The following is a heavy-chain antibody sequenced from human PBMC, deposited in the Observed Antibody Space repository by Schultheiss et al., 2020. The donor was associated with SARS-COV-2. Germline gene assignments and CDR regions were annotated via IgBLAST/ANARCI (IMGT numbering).Heavy chain of an antibody. D-gene: IGHD6-13*01. CDR3: TSSSWYLYFDY. J-gene: IGHJ4*02. CDR2: ISGSGGST. V-gene: IGHV3-23*01. Sequence: GESLKISCAASGFLFSTYSMHWVRQAPGKGLEWVSAISGSGGSTYYADSVKGRFTISRDNSKNTLYLQMNSLKTEDTAVYYCTSSSWYLYFDYWGQGTLVTVSS. CDR1: GFLFSTYS.